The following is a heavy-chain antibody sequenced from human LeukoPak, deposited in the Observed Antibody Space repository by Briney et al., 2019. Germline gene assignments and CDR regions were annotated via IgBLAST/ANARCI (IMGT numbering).Heavy chain of an antibody. CDR3: VRGFSSSFVFDY. CDR2: INPNSGGT. J-gene: IGHJ4*02. CDR1: GYTFSGYY. Sequence: ASVKVSCKASGYTFSGYYMHWVRQAPGQGLEWMGWINPNSGGTNYAQKFQGRVTMTRDTSFSTAYMDLIRVRSDDTAVYYCVRGFSSSFVFDYWAQGTLVTVSS. V-gene: IGHV1-2*02. D-gene: IGHD6-13*01.